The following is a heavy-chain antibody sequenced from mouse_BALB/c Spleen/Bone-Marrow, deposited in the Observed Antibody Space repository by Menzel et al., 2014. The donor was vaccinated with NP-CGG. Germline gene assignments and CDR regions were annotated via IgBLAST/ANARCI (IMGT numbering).Heavy chain of an antibody. V-gene: IGHV2-6*02. CDR2: IWSDGNT. CDR1: GFSLTSYG. D-gene: IGHD2-10*02. CDR3: ARNPYGNYVMDY. Sequence: VHLVESGPGLVAPSQSLSITCTVSGFSLTSYGVHWVHQPPGKGLEWLVVIWSDGNTTYNSALKSRLSISKDNSKSQVFLKMNSLQTDDTAMYYCARNPYGNYVMDYWGQGTSVTVSS. J-gene: IGHJ4*01.